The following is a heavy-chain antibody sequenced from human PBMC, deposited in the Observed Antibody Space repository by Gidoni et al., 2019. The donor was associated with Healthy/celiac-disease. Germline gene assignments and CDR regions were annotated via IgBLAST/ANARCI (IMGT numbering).Heavy chain of an antibody. V-gene: IGHV3-13*01. CDR3: ARVMAVTTPGRYYYYGMDV. CDR1: GFTFSSYD. D-gene: IGHD4-17*01. CDR2: IVTAGDT. J-gene: IGHJ6*02. Sequence: EVQLVESGGGLVQPGGSLRLSCAASGFTFSSYDMHWVRQATGKGLGWVSAIVTAGDTYYPGYVKGRFAISRENAKNSLYLQMNSLRAGDTAVYYCARVMAVTTPGRYYYYGMDVWGQGTTVTVSS.